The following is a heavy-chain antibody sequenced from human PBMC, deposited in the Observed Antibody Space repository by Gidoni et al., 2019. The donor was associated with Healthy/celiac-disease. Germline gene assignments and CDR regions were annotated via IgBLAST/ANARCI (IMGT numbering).Heavy chain of an antibody. Sequence: QVQLVQSGGVVVQPGRSLRLSCAASGFTFSSYGMHWVRQAPGKGMEWVAVISYDGSNKYYADSVKGRFTISRDNSKNTLYLQMNSLRAEDTAVYYCAKDPRPIFPLDGMDVWGQGTTVTVSS. D-gene: IGHD3-3*01. CDR1: GFTFSSYG. CDR2: ISYDGSNK. V-gene: IGHV3-30*18. J-gene: IGHJ6*02. CDR3: AKDPRPIFPLDGMDV.